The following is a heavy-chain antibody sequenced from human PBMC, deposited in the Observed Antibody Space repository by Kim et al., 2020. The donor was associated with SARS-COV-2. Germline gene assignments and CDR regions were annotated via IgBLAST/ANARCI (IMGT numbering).Heavy chain of an antibody. V-gene: IGHV4-34*01. Sequence: SETLSLTCAVYGGSFSGYYWSWIRQPPGKGLEWIGEINHSGSTNYNPSLKSRVTISVDTSKNQFSLKLSSVTAADTAVYYCATGIVGATLGSYYFYMDLWAKGTTVTVSS. J-gene: IGHJ6*03. CDR3: ATGIVGATLGSYYFYMDL. CDR1: GGSFSGYY. D-gene: IGHD1-26*01. CDR2: INHSGST.